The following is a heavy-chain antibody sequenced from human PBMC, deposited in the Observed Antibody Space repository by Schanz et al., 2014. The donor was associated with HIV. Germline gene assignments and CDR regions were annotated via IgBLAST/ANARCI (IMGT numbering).Heavy chain of an antibody. D-gene: IGHD3-3*01. V-gene: IGHV1-18*01. CDR2: ISASSGDT. J-gene: IGHJ6*02. CDR1: GYTFKNYG. Sequence: QVQLVQSGAEVKKPGSSVKVSCKTSGYTFKNYGISWLRQAPGQGLEWMAWISASSGDTQFAQKFQGRITITADESTSTAYLELRSLRPEDTAMFFCARSFGVGDLGFGVWGQGTTVIVSS. CDR3: ARSFGVGDLGFGV.